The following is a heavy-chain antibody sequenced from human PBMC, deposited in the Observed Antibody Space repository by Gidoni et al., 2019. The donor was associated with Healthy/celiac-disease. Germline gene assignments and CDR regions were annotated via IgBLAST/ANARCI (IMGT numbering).Heavy chain of an antibody. J-gene: IGHJ3*02. CDR3: ARALGDSSDAFDI. V-gene: IGHV3-66*02. CDR2: IYSGGST. D-gene: IGHD3-22*01. CDR1: GFTVSSNY. Sequence: EVQLVESGGGLVQPGGSLRLSCAASGFTVSSNYMGWVRQAPGKGLEWVSVIYSGGSTYYADSVKGRFTISRDNSKNTLYLQMNSLRAEDTAVYYCARALGDSSDAFDIWGQGTMVTVSS.